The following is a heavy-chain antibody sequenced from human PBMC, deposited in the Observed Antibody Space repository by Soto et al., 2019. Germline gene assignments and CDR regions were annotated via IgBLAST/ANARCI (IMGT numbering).Heavy chain of an antibody. J-gene: IGHJ4*02. D-gene: IGHD1-26*01. CDR3: ARHHVRGRTIAGAAEF. CDR2: FNHSGDT. CDR1: GGSLSGYY. Sequence: QVHLQQWGAGLLKPSETLFLTCAVYGGSLSGYYWSWIRQPPGKALEWIGEFNHSGDTNYNPSLKSRVTISVDTSKNQLFLNLRSVTAADTAMYYCARHHVRGRTIAGAAEFWGQGTLVTVSS. V-gene: IGHV4-34*01.